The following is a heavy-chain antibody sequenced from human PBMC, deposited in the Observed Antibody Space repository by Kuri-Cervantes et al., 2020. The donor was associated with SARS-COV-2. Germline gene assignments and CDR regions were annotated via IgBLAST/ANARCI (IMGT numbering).Heavy chain of an antibody. CDR3: ASQEGSGWYPASFQH. J-gene: IGHJ1*01. Sequence: SVKVSCKASGGTFSSYAISWVRQAPGQGLEWMGRIIPIFGTANYAQKFQGRVTITADESTSTAYMELSSLRSEDTAMYYCASQEGSGWYPASFQHWGQGTLVTVSS. CDR2: IIPIFGTA. V-gene: IGHV1-69*13. D-gene: IGHD6-19*01. CDR1: GGTFSSYA.